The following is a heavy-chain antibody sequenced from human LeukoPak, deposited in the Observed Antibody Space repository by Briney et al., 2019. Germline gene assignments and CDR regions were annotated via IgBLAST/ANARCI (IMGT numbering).Heavy chain of an antibody. V-gene: IGHV4-39*01. J-gene: IGHJ5*02. CDR2: IHYSGST. Sequence: SETLSLTCTVSGGSISSSSYYWAWIRQPPGKGLEWIGSIHYSGSTYYNPSLQSRVTISVDTSKNQFSLKLSSVTAADTAMYYCARNRYYYGSGNYGVPNWFDPWGQGTLVTVSS. CDR1: GGSISSSSYY. D-gene: IGHD3-10*01. CDR3: ARNRYYYGSGNYGVPNWFDP.